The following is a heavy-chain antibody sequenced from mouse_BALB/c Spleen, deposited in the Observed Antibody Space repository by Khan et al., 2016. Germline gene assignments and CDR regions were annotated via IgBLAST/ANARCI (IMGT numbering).Heavy chain of an antibody. D-gene: IGHD2-14*01. CDR2: IYPGDGDT. CDR1: GYAFSSYW. Sequence: QIQLVQSGAELVRPGSSVKISCKASGYAFSSYWMNWVKQRPGQGLEWIGQIYPGDGDTHYNGKFKGKATLTADKSSSTAYMQLSRLTSEDSAVYVCAGGTPLAYWGQGTLVTVSA. CDR3: AGGTPLAY. J-gene: IGHJ3*01. V-gene: IGHV1-80*01.